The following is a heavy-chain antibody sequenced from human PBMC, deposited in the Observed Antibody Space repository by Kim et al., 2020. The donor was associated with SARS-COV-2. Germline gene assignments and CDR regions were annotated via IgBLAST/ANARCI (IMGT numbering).Heavy chain of an antibody. CDR1: GGSISSGGYY. CDR3: ARETGWEPTRVYYYGMDV. CDR2: IYYSGST. Sequence: SETLSLTCTVSGGSISSGGYYWSWIRQHPGKGLEWIGYIYYSGSTYYNPSLKSRVTISVDTSKNQFSLKLSSVTAADTAVYYCARETGWEPTRVYYYGMDVWGQGTTVTVSS. J-gene: IGHJ6*02. D-gene: IGHD1-26*01. V-gene: IGHV4-31*03.